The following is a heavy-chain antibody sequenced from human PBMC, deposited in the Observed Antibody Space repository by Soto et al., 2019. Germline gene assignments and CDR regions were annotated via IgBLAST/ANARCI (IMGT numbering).Heavy chain of an antibody. D-gene: IGHD3-10*01. Sequence: SETLSLTCTFSVGSVSSGSYYWSWIRQPPGKGLEWIGYIYYSGSTNYNPSLKSRVTISVDTSKNQFSLKLSSVTAADTAVYYCARELVYGLVDYWGQGTLVTVSS. CDR2: IYYSGST. CDR1: VGSVSSGSYY. J-gene: IGHJ4*02. CDR3: ARELVYGLVDY. V-gene: IGHV4-61*01.